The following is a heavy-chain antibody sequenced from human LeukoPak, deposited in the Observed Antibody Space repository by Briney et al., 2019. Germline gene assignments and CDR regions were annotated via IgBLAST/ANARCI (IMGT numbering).Heavy chain of an antibody. J-gene: IGHJ4*02. CDR2: MNPNSGNT. CDR3: ARTNWNYVEIDY. D-gene: IGHD1-7*01. Sequence: GAPVKVSCKASGYTFTSYDINWVRQATGQGLEWMGWMNPNSGNTGYAQKFQGRVTMTRNTSISTAYMELSSLGSEDTAVYYCARTNWNYVEIDYWGQGTLVTVSS. V-gene: IGHV1-8*01. CDR1: GYTFTSYD.